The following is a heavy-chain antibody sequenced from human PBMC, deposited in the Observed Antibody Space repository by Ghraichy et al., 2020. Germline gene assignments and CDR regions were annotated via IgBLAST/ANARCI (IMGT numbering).Heavy chain of an antibody. J-gene: IGHJ4*02. CDR2: IYTSGST. D-gene: IGHD1-26*01. V-gene: IGHV4-61*02. CDR1: GGSISSGTYY. CDR3: AREAYSGNND. Sequence: SETLSLTCTVSGGSISSGTYYWSWIRQPAGKGLEWIGRIYTSGSTNYNPSLKTRVTISVDTSKNQFSLTLSSVTAADTAVYYCAREAYSGNNDWGQGTLVTVSS.